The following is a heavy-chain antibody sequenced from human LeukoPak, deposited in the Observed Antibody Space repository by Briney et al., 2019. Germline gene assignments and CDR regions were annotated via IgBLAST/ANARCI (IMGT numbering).Heavy chain of an antibody. CDR2: IKQDGSEK. CDR3: AKDLDPSGIDY. CDR1: GFTFSSYW. Sequence: GGPLRLSCAASGFTFSSYWMSWVRQAPGKGLEWVANIKQDGSEKYYVDSVKGRFTISRDNSKSTLYLEMNSLRHEDTAVYYCAKDLDPSGIDYWGHGALVTVSS. J-gene: IGHJ4*01. V-gene: IGHV3-7*01.